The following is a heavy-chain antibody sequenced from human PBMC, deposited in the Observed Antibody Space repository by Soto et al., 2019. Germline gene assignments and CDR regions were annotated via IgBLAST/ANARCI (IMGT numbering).Heavy chain of an antibody. D-gene: IGHD3-10*01. V-gene: IGHV3-7*01. J-gene: IGHJ4*01. CDR1: GFTLDHYW. CDR2: IKWDDSDK. Sequence: EGTLRLSFSVSGFTLDHYWMSCLRHGHGERPARLATIKWDDSDKKYVDSVKGRITTSRDNAKTALYLQTDNLRAEDTAVYYCARDSGSGSRACVNHVLDVCAQGTLVTVCS. CDR3: ARDSGSGSRACVNHVLDV.